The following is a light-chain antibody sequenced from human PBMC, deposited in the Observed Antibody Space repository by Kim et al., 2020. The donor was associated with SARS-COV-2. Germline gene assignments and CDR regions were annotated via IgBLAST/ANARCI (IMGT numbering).Light chain of an antibody. J-gene: IGLJ2*01. CDR2: EDD. V-gene: IGLV6-57*03. CDR1: SGSIDDNY. Sequence: GKTVTISCTRSSGSIDDNYVQWYQQRPGGVPTAVIYEDDQRPSGVSDSFSGSIDNSSNSASLTISGLRTEDEADYYCQSYNRDNVLFGGGTKLTVL. CDR3: QSYNRDNVL.